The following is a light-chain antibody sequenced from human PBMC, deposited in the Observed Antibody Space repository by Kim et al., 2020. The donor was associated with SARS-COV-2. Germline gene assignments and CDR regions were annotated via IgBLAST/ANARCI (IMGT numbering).Light chain of an antibody. CDR3: QSYDGSLGAYV. CDR2: GDS. CDR1: RSNIGVGPG. V-gene: IGLV1-40*01. Sequence: QSVLTQPPSVSGAPGQRVTISCTGGRSNIGVGPGVHWYRLLPRTSPKLLIYGDSNRPSCVPDRFSGSKSGTSASLAITGLQAEDEADYYCQSYDGSLGAYVFGTGTKVTGL. J-gene: IGLJ1*01.